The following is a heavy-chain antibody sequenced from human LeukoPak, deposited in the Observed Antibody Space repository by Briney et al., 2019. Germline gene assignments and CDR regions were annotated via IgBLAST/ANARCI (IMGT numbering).Heavy chain of an antibody. CDR2: IYYSGST. CDR1: GGSISSNSHY. D-gene: IGHD3-22*01. Sequence: SETLSLTCSVSGGSISSNSHYWGWIRQPPGKGLEWIGSIYYSGSTYYNPSLESRVTISVDTSKNQFSLKLTSATAADTAVYYCARHERISDSGYYLDHWGQGALVTVSS. V-gene: IGHV4-39*01. J-gene: IGHJ4*02. CDR3: ARHERISDSGYYLDH.